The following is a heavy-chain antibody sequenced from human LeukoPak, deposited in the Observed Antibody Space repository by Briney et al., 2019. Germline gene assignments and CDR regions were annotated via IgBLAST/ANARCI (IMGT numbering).Heavy chain of an antibody. CDR2: ISSSSSTI. Sequence: PGGSLRLSCAASGFAFSSYSMNWVRQAPGKGLEWVSYISSSSSTIYYADSVKGRLTISRDNAKNSLYLQMNSLRAEDTAVHYCAREGTLLWFGESPDWFDPWGQGTLVTVSS. CDR1: GFAFSSYS. V-gene: IGHV3-48*01. J-gene: IGHJ5*02. CDR3: AREGTLLWFGESPDWFDP. D-gene: IGHD3-10*01.